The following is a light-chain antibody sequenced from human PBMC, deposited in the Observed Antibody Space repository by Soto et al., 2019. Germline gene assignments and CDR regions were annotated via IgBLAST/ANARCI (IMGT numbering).Light chain of an antibody. CDR1: SSDVGGYNY. CDR3: SSYTSSSTVV. CDR2: DVS. Sequence: QYALTQPASVSGSPGQSITISCTGTSSDVGGYNYVSWYQQHPGKAPKLMIYDVSNRPSGVSNRFSGSKSGNTASLTISGLQAEDEAHYYCSSYTSSSTVVFGGGTKLTVL. J-gene: IGLJ2*01. V-gene: IGLV2-14*01.